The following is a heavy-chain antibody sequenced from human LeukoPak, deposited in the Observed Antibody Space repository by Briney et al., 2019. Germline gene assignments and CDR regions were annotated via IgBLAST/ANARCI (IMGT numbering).Heavy chain of an antibody. D-gene: IGHD2/OR15-2a*01. J-gene: IGHJ3*02. CDR2: TKYRSKWYT. CDR1: GDSVSKNTVG. CDR3: ARTTSYAFDI. Sequence: SQTLSLTCGISGDSVSKNTVGWHWVRQSPSRGLEWPGRTKYRSKWYTDYAVSVKSRITINPDTSKNQFSLQLNSVTPEDTAVYYCARTTSYAFDIWGRGTMVTVSS. V-gene: IGHV6-1*01.